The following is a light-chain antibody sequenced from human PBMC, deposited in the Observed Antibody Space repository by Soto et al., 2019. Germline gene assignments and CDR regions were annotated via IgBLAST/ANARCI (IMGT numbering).Light chain of an antibody. Sequence: QSVLTQPPSVSGAPGQRVTISCTGNSSNIGAGFDVHWYQQLPGTAPKFVIYGNSNRPSGVPDRFSGSKSCTSASLAITGLQAEDEADYYCQSYDSSLSAYVFGAGTKLTVL. CDR2: GNS. J-gene: IGLJ1*01. CDR1: SSNIGAGFD. V-gene: IGLV1-40*01. CDR3: QSYDSSLSAYV.